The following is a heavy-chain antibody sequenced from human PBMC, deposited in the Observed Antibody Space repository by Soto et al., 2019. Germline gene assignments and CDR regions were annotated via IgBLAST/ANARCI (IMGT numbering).Heavy chain of an antibody. V-gene: IGHV3-30*03. Sequence: GGSLRLSCAASGFTFSSYGMHWVRQAPGKGLEWVAVISYDGSNKYYADSVKGRFTISRDNSKNTLYLQMNSLRAEDTAVYYSARDYCTNGVCYADYWGQGTLVTVS. D-gene: IGHD2-8*01. CDR2: ISYDGSNK. CDR1: GFTFSSYG. J-gene: IGHJ4*02. CDR3: ARDYCTNGVCYADY.